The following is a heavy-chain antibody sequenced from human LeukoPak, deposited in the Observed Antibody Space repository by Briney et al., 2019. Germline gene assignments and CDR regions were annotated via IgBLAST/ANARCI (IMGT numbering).Heavy chain of an antibody. CDR2: IYYSGST. J-gene: IGHJ3*02. Sequence: WETLPLTCTVSGGSISSYYWSWIRQPPGKGLEWIGYIYYSGSTNYSPSLKSRVTISVDTSKNQFSLKLSSVTAADTAVYYCASEHSSGLDAFDIWGQGTMVTVSS. V-gene: IGHV4-59*01. CDR1: GGSISSYY. CDR3: ASEHSSGLDAFDI. D-gene: IGHD6-19*01.